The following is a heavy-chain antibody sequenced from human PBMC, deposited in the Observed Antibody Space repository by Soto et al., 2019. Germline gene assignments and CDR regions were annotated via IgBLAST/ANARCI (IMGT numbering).Heavy chain of an antibody. D-gene: IGHD2-15*01. Sequence: PSETRSLTCTVSGGSISSYYWSWIRQPPGKGLEWIGYIYYSGSTNYNPSLKSRVTISVDTSKNQFSLKLSSVTAADTAVYYCARDRLGYCSGGSCATPPDYWGPGPLVTVSS. V-gene: IGHV4-59*01. J-gene: IGHJ4*02. CDR2: IYYSGST. CDR3: ARDRLGYCSGGSCATPPDY. CDR1: GGSISSYY.